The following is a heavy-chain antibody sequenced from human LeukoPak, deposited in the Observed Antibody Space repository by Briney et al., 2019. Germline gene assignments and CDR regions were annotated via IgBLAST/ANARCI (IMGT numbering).Heavy chain of an antibody. J-gene: IGHJ4*02. V-gene: IGHV3-48*03. Sequence: GGSLRLSCAASGFTFSRFEMSWVRHAPGKGLEWISYIDSYGTTKYYADSVQGRFTISRDNAKNSLYLQMNSLRADDTALYYCARDDLIRGVFFDFWGQGILVTVSS. CDR1: GFTFSRFE. CDR2: IDSYGTTK. CDR3: ARDDLIRGVFFDF. D-gene: IGHD3-10*01.